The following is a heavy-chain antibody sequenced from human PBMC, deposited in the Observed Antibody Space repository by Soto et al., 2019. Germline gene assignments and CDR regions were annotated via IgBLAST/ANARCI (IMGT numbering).Heavy chain of an antibody. CDR2: IYWDDDK. Sequence: QITLKESGPTLVKPTQTLTLTCTFSGFSFSTSEVGVGWIRQPPGKALEWLGLIYWDDDKRYSPSLKNRLSITKDTSKKQVILTVTNMDPVAAGTYYCAHTLHTSGWPFDYWGQGTLVTVSS. D-gene: IGHD6-19*01. CDR3: AHTLHTSGWPFDY. J-gene: IGHJ4*02. V-gene: IGHV2-5*02. CDR1: GFSFSTSEVG.